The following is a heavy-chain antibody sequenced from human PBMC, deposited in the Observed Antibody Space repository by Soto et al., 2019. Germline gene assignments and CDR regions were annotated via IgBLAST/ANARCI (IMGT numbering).Heavy chain of an antibody. CDR1: GGSFSGYY. Sequence: QVQLQQWGAGLLKPSETLSLTCAVYGGSFSGYYWSWIRQPPGKGLEWIGEINHSGSTNYNPSLKCLVTIAGDTSKNHASLRLSSVTAADACVYYCARARRGSGSDYNRAHSYGMDVWCQGTTVTVSS. V-gene: IGHV4-34*01. D-gene: IGHD3-10*01. CDR3: ARARRGSGSDYNRAHSYGMDV. J-gene: IGHJ6*02. CDR2: INHSGST.